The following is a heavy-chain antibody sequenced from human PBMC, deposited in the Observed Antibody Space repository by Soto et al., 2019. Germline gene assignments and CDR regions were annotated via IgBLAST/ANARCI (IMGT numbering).Heavy chain of an antibody. D-gene: IGHD6-19*01. V-gene: IGHV1-69*01. Sequence: SVKDSCTASGGTFSSYAIILVRQAPGQGLEWMGGIIPIFGTANYAQKFQGRVTITADESTSTAYMELSSLRSEDTAVYYCARHAYSSGWYDSYYFDYWGQGTLVTVSS. J-gene: IGHJ4*02. CDR2: IIPIFGTA. CDR1: GGTFSSYA. CDR3: ARHAYSSGWYDSYYFDY.